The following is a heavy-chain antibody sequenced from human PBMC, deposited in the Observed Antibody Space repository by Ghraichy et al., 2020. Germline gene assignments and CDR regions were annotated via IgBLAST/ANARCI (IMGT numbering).Heavy chain of an antibody. V-gene: IGHV3-30*04. CDR1: GFTFSSYA. J-gene: IGHJ4*02. D-gene: IGHD2-2*01. Sequence: GESLNISCAASGFTFSSYAMHWVRQAPGKGLEWVAVISYDGSNKYYADSVKGRFTISRDNSKNTLYLQMNSLRAEDTAVYYCARGNWEYCSSTSCYGVGYFDYWGQGTLVTVSS. CDR2: ISYDGSNK. CDR3: ARGNWEYCSSTSCYGVGYFDY.